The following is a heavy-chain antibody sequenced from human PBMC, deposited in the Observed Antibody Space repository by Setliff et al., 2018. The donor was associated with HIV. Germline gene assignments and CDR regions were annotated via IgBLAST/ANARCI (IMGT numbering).Heavy chain of an antibody. Sequence: PSETLSLTCTVSDSGTYYWSWIRQPAGKGLEWIGRVSSRGDTNYNPSLKSRVTMSVDTSKNQFSLKLNSVTASDTAVYYCARAAAGNTGPFDLWGQGSPVTVSS. J-gene: IGHJ4*02. CDR1: DSGTYY. CDR2: VSSRGDT. V-gene: IGHV4-4*07. D-gene: IGHD4-17*01. CDR3: ARAAAGNTGPFDL.